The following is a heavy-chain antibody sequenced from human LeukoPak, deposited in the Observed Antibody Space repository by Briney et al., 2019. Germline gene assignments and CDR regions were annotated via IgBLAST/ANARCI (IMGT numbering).Heavy chain of an antibody. CDR3: ARRFPFGGDRGGAGWFAP. CDR2: INHSGST. J-gene: IGHJ5*01. Sequence: KASETLCLTCAVYGGSFSGYYWSWIRQPPGKGLEWVGEINHSGSTNYNTSLKSRGTISVGTSKNQFPLKLTSVNAGGKGLDYCARRFPFGGDRGGAGWFAPWGQGTLVTVSS. D-gene: IGHD2-21*02. V-gene: IGHV4-34*01. CDR1: GGSFSGYY.